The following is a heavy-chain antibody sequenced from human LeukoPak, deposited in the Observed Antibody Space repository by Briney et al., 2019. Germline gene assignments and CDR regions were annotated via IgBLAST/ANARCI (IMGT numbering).Heavy chain of an antibody. Sequence: ASVKVSCKASGYSFSTYTMNWVRQAPGQRLEWMGWINAGNGNTKYSQKFQGRVTITRDTSASTAYMEMRSLRSENTAVYYCAREIDRDDYNRFFDYWGQGTLVTVSS. CDR1: GYSFSTYT. CDR3: AREIDRDDYNRFFDY. J-gene: IGHJ4*02. V-gene: IGHV1-3*01. CDR2: INAGNGNT. D-gene: IGHD5-24*01.